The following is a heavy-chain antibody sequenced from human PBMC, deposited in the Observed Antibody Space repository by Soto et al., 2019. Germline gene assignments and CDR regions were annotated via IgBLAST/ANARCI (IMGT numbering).Heavy chain of an antibody. Sequence: QVQLQESGPGLVKPSETLSLTCTVSGVSISSYYWSWVRQPAGKGLEWIGHISATGNTKYNPSLKSRVIMSMDTSKNQFSLTLTSLSAADTALYYCARSSVAGPEYLQYWGQVTLVTVSS. CDR1: GVSISSYY. V-gene: IGHV4-4*07. D-gene: IGHD5-12*01. J-gene: IGHJ1*01. CDR3: ARSSVAGPEYLQY. CDR2: ISATGNT.